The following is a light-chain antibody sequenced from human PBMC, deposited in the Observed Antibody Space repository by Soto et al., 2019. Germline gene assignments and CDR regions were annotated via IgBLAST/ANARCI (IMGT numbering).Light chain of an antibody. V-gene: IGKV1D-16*01. CDR3: QQYNSYPLT. J-gene: IGKJ4*02. Sequence: DIQMTQSPSSLSASVGDRVTITCRASQAIGSLLAWYQQKPGKAPTSLLYDASNLQTGVPSRFSGRGSGTDLTLTISGLQPEDSATYYCQQYNSYPLTFGGGTMLESK. CDR1: QAIGSL. CDR2: DAS.